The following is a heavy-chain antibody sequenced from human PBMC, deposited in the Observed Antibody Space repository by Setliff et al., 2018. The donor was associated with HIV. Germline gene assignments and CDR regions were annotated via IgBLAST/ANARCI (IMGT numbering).Heavy chain of an antibody. CDR1: GYTFTDYY. CDR3: ARDYLHVFDI. J-gene: IGHJ3*02. CDR2: INSASGGT. Sequence: GASVKVSCKASGYTFTDYYIHWARQAPGQGLEWMGWINSASGGTNYAQNFQGRVTVTRDTSINTAYVELNSLKSDDTAVYYCARDYLHVFDIWGQGTMVTVSS. V-gene: IGHV1-2*02.